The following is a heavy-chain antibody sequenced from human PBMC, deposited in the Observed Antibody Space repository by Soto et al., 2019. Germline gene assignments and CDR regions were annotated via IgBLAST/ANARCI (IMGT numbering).Heavy chain of an antibody. D-gene: IGHD5-12*01. J-gene: IGHJ4*02. CDR3: ARDPWRDYDDYSVF. CDR1: GGTFSTDT. CDR2: IIPSLGVA. Sequence: QVPLVQSGAEVKKPGSSVKVSCKASGGTFSTDTVSWVRQAAGRGIEWMGRIIPSLGVANYAQNFQGRVTITADKCTSTAYMELSSLRSEDTAFYYCARDPWRDYDDYSVFWGQGTQVAVSS. V-gene: IGHV1-69*08.